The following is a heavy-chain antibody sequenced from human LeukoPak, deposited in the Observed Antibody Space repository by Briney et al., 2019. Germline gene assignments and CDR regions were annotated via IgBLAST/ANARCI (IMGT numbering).Heavy chain of an antibody. CDR1: GGTFSNYA. V-gene: IGHV1-69*05. Sequence: ASVKVSCKASGGTFSNYAISWVRQAPGQGHEWMGRIIPIFGTTNYAQKFQGRVTIITDGSTSTAYVELSSLRSEDTAVYYCARTPTTMTTDAFDVWGQGTMVTVSS. J-gene: IGHJ3*01. D-gene: IGHD4-17*01. CDR2: IIPIFGTT. CDR3: ARTPTTMTTDAFDV.